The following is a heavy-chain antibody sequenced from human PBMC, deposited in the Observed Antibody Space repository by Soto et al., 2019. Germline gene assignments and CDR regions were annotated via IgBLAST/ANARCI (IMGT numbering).Heavy chain of an antibody. D-gene: IGHD3-3*01. J-gene: IGHJ6*02. V-gene: IGHV4-59*01. CDR2: IYYSGST. CDR1: VGSISSYY. Sequence: SETLSLTCTVSVGSISSYYWSWIRQPPGKGLEWIGYIYYSGSTNYNPSLKSRVTISVDTSKNQFSLKLSSVTAADTAVYYCARVGYDFWSGYFGYGMDVWGQGTRVTVSS. CDR3: ARVGYDFWSGYFGYGMDV.